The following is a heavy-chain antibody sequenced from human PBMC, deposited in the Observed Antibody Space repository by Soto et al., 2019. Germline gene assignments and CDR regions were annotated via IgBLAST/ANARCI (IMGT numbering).Heavy chain of an antibody. CDR2: IYYSGST. V-gene: IGHV4-59*01. J-gene: IGHJ6*02. Sequence: QVQLQESGPGLVKPSETLSLTCTVSGGSISSYYWSWIRQPPGKGLEWIGYIYYSGSTNYNPSLKSRVTISVDTSENQFSLKLSSVTAADAAVYYCARDHFYYDSSEGDYYYYGMDVWGQGTTVTVSS. CDR3: ARDHFYYDSSEGDYYYYGMDV. CDR1: GGSISSYY. D-gene: IGHD3-22*01.